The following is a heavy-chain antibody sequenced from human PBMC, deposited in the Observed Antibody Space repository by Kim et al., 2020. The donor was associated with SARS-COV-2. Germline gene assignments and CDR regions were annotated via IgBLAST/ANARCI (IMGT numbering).Heavy chain of an antibody. J-gene: IGHJ6*02. CDR1: GGSISSGDYY. CDR2: IYYSGST. V-gene: IGHV4-31*03. CDR3: ARGYGSGRTYGMDV. Sequence: SETLSLTCTVSGGSISSGDYYWSWIRQHPGKGLEWFGYIYYSGSTYYNPSLKSRVTISVDTSKNQFSLKLSSVTAADTAVYYCARGYGSGRTYGMDVWGQGTTVTVSS. D-gene: IGHD3-10*01.